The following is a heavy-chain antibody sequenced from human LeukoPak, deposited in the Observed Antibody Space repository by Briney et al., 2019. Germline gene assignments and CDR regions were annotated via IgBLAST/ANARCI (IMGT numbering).Heavy chain of an antibody. D-gene: IGHD4/OR15-4a*01. Sequence: GGSLRLSCAASGFTFSSYEMNWVRQAPGKGLEWVSYISSSGSTIYYADSVKGRFTISRDNAKNSLYLQMNSLRAEDTAVYYCARTSMVANDYWGQGTLVTVSS. J-gene: IGHJ4*02. V-gene: IGHV3-48*03. CDR1: GFTFSSYE. CDR2: ISSSGSTI. CDR3: ARTSMVANDY.